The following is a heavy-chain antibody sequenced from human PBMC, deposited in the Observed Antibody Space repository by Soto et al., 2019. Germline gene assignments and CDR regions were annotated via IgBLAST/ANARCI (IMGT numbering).Heavy chain of an antibody. CDR3: VKDESINWYSGHFRH. CDR2: INWNSGSI. Sequence: EVQLVESGGGLVKPGRSLRLSCAASGFTFDDYAMHWVREVPGKGLEWVSGINWNSGSIGYADSVKGRFAISRDNAKNSLHLQMNGLSAEDTAFYYCVKDESINWYSGHFRHWGQGTLVTVSS. D-gene: IGHD6-13*01. V-gene: IGHV3-9*01. CDR1: GFTFDDYA. J-gene: IGHJ1*01.